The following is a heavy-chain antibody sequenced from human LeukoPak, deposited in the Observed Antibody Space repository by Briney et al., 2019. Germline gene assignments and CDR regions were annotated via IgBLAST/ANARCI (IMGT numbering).Heavy chain of an antibody. Sequence: GGSVTLSCAASRFTFNSYDMRWVRQAPGKGLVWGSDISGSGSSTDYAYSVKGRFTISRDNSKNTLYLQMNNMKTEDTAEYYCTTDTAMVTARGYDYWGQGTLVTVSS. CDR2: ISGSGSST. CDR3: TTDTAMVTARGYDY. J-gene: IGHJ4*02. CDR1: RFTFNSYD. V-gene: IGHV3-23*01. D-gene: IGHD5-18*01.